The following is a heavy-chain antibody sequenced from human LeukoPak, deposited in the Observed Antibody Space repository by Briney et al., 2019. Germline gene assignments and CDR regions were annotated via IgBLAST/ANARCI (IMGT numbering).Heavy chain of an antibody. J-gene: IGHJ4*02. D-gene: IGHD1-7*01. Sequence: SETLSLTCTVSGGSISSYYWSWIRQPPGKGLEWIGYIYYTGTTNYNPSLNSRVTVSVDTSKNQFSLKLSSVTAADTAVYYCARSNWNYGAFDYWGQGTLVTVSS. V-gene: IGHV4-59*08. CDR1: GGSISSYY. CDR3: ARSNWNYGAFDY. CDR2: IYYTGTT.